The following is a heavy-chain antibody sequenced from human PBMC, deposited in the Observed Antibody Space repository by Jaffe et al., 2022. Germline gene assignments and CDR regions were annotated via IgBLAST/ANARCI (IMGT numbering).Heavy chain of an antibody. J-gene: IGHJ4*02. Sequence: QVQLQQWGAGLLKPSETLSLTCAVYGGSFSGYYWSWIRQPPGKGLEWIGEINHSGSTNYNPSLKSRVTISVDTSKNQFSLKLSSVTAADTAVYYCARGPVQGVIINWGQGTLVTVSS. CDR1: GGSFSGYY. D-gene: IGHD3-10*01. CDR2: INHSGST. CDR3: ARGPVQGVIIN. V-gene: IGHV4-34*01.